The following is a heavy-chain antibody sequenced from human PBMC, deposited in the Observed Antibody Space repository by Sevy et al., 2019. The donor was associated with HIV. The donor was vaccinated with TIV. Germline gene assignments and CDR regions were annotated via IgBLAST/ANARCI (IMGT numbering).Heavy chain of an antibody. D-gene: IGHD2-15*01. Sequence: GGSLRLSCAASGFTFSSYEMNWVRQAPGKGLEWVSYISSSGSTIYYADSVKGRFTISRDNAKNSLYLQMNSLRAEDTAVYYCATASSRVADYWGQGTLVTVSS. J-gene: IGHJ4*02. V-gene: IGHV3-48*03. CDR1: GFTFSSYE. CDR2: ISSSGSTI. CDR3: ATASSRVADY.